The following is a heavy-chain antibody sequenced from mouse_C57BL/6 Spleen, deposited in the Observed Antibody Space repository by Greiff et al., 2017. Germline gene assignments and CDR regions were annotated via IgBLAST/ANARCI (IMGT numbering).Heavy chain of an antibody. CDR2: IYPSDSET. CDR3: ARIDRGGAMDY. J-gene: IGHJ4*01. Sequence: QVQLQQPGAELVRPGSSVKLSCKASGYTFTSYWMDWVKQRPGQGLEWIGNIYPSDSETHYNQKFKDKATLTVDKSSSTAYMQLSSLTSEDSAVYECARIDRGGAMDYWGQGTSVTVSS. CDR1: GYTFTSYW. V-gene: IGHV1-61*01.